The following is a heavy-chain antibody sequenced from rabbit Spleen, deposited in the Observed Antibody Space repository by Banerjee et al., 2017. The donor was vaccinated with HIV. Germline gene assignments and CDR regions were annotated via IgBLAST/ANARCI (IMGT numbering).Heavy chain of an antibody. CDR3: ARDLTDVIGWNFGW. CDR2: IDIGSSGFT. Sequence: QSLEESGGDLVKPGASLTLTCKASGLDFSGDSYDSYMCWVRQAPGKGLEWIACIDIGSSGFTYFASWAKGRFTISKTSSTTVTLQMTSLTVADTATYFCARDLTDVIGWNFGWWGPGTLVTVS. J-gene: IGHJ4*01. D-gene: IGHD1-1*01. CDR1: GLDFSGDSY. V-gene: IGHV1S40*01.